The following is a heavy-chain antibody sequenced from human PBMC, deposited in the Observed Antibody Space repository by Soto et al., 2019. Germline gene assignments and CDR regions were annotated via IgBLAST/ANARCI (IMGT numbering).Heavy chain of an antibody. CDR1: GGTFSSYA. J-gene: IGHJ4*02. V-gene: IGHV1-69*13. CDR2: IIPIFGTA. CDR3: AREGRIAVAVFDY. Sequence: GASVKVSCKASGGTFSSYAISWVRQAPGQGLEWMGGIIPIFGTANYAQKFQGRVTITADESTSTAYMELSSLRSEDTAVYYCAREGRIAVAVFDYWGQGTLVTVSS. D-gene: IGHD6-19*01.